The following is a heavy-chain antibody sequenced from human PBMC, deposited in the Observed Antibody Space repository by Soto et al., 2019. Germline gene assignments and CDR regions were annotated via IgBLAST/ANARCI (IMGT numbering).Heavy chain of an antibody. CDR1: GFTFNNYA. J-gene: IGHJ4*02. Sequence: EVQLLESGGGLVQPGGSLRLSCAASGFTFNNYAMTWVRQAPGKGLEWVSAISGGGDTTSYADSVKGRFTVSRDGSKSTLYLQISSLRAEDTALYYCAKGRGGSGSRTPRVDFWGQGTLVTVSS. CDR3: AKGRGGSGSRTPRVDF. V-gene: IGHV3-23*01. CDR2: ISGGGDTT. D-gene: IGHD3-10*01.